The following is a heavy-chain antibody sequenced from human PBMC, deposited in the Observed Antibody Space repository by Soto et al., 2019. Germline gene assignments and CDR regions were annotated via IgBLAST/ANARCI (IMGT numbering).Heavy chain of an antibody. CDR3: ARGVPGGTSHFQY. J-gene: IGHJ1*01. Sequence: QVQLVQSGAEVKKPGASVKVSCKASGYTFTGYYLYWVRQAPGQGLEWMGWINPNSAGTTYAQKFQGRVTITRDTSISTAYMELRSLTSDDTAVYYCARGVPGGTSHFQYWGQGTLVTVSS. D-gene: IGHD6-13*01. CDR2: INPNSAGT. CDR1: GYTFTGYY. V-gene: IGHV1-2*02.